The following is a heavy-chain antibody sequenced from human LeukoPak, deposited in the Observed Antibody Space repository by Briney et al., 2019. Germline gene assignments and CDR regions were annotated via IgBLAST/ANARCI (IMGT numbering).Heavy chain of an antibody. CDR1: GFTFSSYS. J-gene: IGHJ4*02. V-gene: IGHV3-48*04. CDR3: ARGRTSIAVAYFDY. CDR2: ISSSSSTI. D-gene: IGHD6-19*01. Sequence: GGSLRLSCAASGFTFSSYSMNWVRQAPGKGLEWVSYISSSSSTIYYADSVKGRFTISRDNAKNSLYLQMNSLRAEDTAVYYCARGRTSIAVAYFDYWGQGTLVTVSS.